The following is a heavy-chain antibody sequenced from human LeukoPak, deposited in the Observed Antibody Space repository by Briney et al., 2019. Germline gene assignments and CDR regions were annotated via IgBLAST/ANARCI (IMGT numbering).Heavy chain of an antibody. V-gene: IGHV4-39*01. CDR1: GGSISTNSNFF. D-gene: IGHD1-1*01. CDR3: ARHRRVTNWYVDF. CDR2: IYYSGTT. J-gene: IGHJ4*02. Sequence: SETLSLTCTVSGGSISTNSNFFWGWIRQPPGKGLGWIGIIYYSGTTYYNPSLKSRVTIFVDTSKNLFSLRLTSVTAADTAVYYCARHRRVTNWYVDFWGQGTLVTVSS.